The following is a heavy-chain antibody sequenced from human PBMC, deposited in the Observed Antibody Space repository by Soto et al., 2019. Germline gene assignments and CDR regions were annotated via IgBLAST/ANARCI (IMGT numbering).Heavy chain of an antibody. J-gene: IGHJ3*02. Sequence: ASVKVSCKASGGTFSSYAISWVRQSPGQGLEWMERIIPIFGTANYAQKFQGRVTITADESTSTAYMELSSLRSEDTAVYYCARAPSVAGVNDAFDIWGQGTMVTVSS. CDR1: GGTFSSYA. CDR2: IIPIFGTA. CDR3: ARAPSVAGVNDAFDI. D-gene: IGHD6-19*01. V-gene: IGHV1-69*13.